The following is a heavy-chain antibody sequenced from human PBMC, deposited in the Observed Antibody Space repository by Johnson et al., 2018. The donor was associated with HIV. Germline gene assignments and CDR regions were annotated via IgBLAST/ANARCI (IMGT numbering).Heavy chain of an antibody. CDR3: TRDRYRIAPRAFDI. CDR1: GLTFSNAW. Sequence: VQLVESGGGLVKPGGSLRLSCAASGLTFSNAWMSWVRQAPGQGLEWVGRIQSTTDGGTTDYAAPVKGRFTISRDDSKNTLYLQMNSLKIEDTAVYYCTRDRYRIAPRAFDIWGQGTKVTVSS. D-gene: IGHD6-13*01. V-gene: IGHV3-15*01. J-gene: IGHJ3*02. CDR2: IQSTTDGGTT.